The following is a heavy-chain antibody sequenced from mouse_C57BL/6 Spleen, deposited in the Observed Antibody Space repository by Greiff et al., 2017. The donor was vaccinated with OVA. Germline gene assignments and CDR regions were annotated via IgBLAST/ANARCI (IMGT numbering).Heavy chain of an antibody. V-gene: IGHV10-1*01. Sequence: EVKLVESGGGLVQPKGSLKLSCAASGFSFNTYAMNWVRQAPGKGLEWVARIRSKSNNYATYYADSVKDRFTISRDDSESMLYLQMNNLKTEDTAMYYCVRQGLVYAMDYWGQGTSVTVSS. CDR2: IRSKSNNYAT. CDR1: GFSFNTYA. J-gene: IGHJ4*01. CDR3: VRQGLVYAMDY. D-gene: IGHD3-3*01.